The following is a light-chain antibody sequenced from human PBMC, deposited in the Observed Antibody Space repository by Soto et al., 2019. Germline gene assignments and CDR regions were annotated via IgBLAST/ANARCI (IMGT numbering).Light chain of an antibody. J-gene: IGKJ1*01. CDR2: ATS. V-gene: IGKV3-20*01. CDR1: QTVNSDY. Sequence: EIVLTQSPGTLSLSPGETATLSCRASQTVNSDYLAWFQQRPGQAPRLLIFATSRRATDIPDRFSGSGSGTDFTLTIPRLEPEDFAVYYCLQYGSSVWTFGQGTKVDIK. CDR3: LQYGSSVWT.